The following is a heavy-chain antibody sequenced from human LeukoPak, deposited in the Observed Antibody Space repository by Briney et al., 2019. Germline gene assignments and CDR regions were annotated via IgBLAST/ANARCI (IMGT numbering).Heavy chain of an antibody. V-gene: IGHV4-31*03. CDR3: ARDRDDSWFDP. Sequence: SETLSLTCTVSGGSISNGGYYWSWIRQLPGKGLEWIGYIYYSGSTYYNPSLKSRVSISVATSKNRFSLRLSSVTAADTAVYYCARDRDDSWFDPWGQGTLVTVSS. D-gene: IGHD5-24*01. CDR1: GGSISNGGYY. CDR2: IYYSGST. J-gene: IGHJ5*02.